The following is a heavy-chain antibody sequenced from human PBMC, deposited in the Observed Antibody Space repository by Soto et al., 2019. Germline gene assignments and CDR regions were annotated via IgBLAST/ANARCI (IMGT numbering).Heavy chain of an antibody. CDR3: AWGITMVRGGNDYYYMDV. D-gene: IGHD3-10*01. J-gene: IGHJ6*03. V-gene: IGHV1-69*02. CDR2: IIPILGIA. Sequence: LLASVKVSCKASGGTFSSYTISWVRQAPGQGLEWMGRIIPILGIANYAQKFQGRVTITADKSTSTAYMELSSLRSEDTAVYYCAWGITMVRGGNDYYYMDVWGKGTTVTVSS. CDR1: GGTFSSYT.